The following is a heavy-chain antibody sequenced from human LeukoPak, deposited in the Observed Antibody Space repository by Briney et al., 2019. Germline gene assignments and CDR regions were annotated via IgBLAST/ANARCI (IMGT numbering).Heavy chain of an antibody. CDR2: IYYSGST. CDR1: GGSISSYY. V-gene: IGHV4-59*01. D-gene: IGHD4-11*01. J-gene: IGHJ4*02. Sequence: PSETLSLTCTVSGGSISSYYWSWIRQPPGKGLEWIGYIYYSGSTNYNPSLKSRVTISVDTSKNQFPLKLSSVTAADTAVYYCAREAEAKYSNYVDYWGQGTLVTVSS. CDR3: AREAEAKYSNYVDY.